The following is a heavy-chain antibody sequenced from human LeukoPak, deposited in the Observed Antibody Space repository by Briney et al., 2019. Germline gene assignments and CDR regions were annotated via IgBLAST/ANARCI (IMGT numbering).Heavy chain of an antibody. CDR3: ATGSTAVAGTKY. CDR1: GFTFSTYG. J-gene: IGHJ4*02. CDR2: ISRSGDIT. Sequence: PGGSLRLSCVASGFTFSTYGMNRVRQAPGKGLEWVSTISRSGDITYYADSVKGRFTISRDNSKNTLYLQMNSLRAGDTAIYYCATGSTAVAGTKYWGQGILVTVSS. V-gene: IGHV3-23*01. D-gene: IGHD6-19*01.